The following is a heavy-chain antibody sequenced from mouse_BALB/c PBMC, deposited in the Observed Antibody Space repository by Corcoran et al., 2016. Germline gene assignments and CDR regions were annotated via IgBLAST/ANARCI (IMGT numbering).Heavy chain of an antibody. Sequence: QVQLQQSGAELMKPGASVKISCKATGYIFSNNWIEWVKQRPGHGLEWIGEILPGSGSTNYNEKFKGKATFTADTSSNTAYMQLSSLTSEDSAVYYCARWLTWFVYWGQGTLVTVSA. CDR2: ILPGSGST. V-gene: IGHV1-9*01. CDR1: GYIFSNNW. J-gene: IGHJ3*01. D-gene: IGHD2-2*01. CDR3: ARWLTWFVY.